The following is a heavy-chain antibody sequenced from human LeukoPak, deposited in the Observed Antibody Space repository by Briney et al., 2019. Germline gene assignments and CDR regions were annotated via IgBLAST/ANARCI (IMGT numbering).Heavy chain of an antibody. D-gene: IGHD3-22*01. CDR3: ARELGYYYDSSGYYYGYNAFDI. CDR1: GFTFSSYS. J-gene: IGHJ3*02. CDR2: ISSSSSYI. Sequence: GGSLRLSCAASGFTFSSYSMNWVRQAPGKGLEWVSSISSSSSYIYYADSVKGRFTISRDNAKNSLYLQMNRLRAEDTAVYYCARELGYYYDSSGYYYGYNAFDIWGQGTMVTVSS. V-gene: IGHV3-21*01.